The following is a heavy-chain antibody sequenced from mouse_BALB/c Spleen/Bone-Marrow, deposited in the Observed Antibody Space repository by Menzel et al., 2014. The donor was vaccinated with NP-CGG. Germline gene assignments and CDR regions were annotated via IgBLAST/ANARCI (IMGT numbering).Heavy chain of an antibody. D-gene: IGHD3-3*01. CDR2: INPSNGGT. V-gene: IGHV1-53*01. CDR3: IRSAGTGFAY. J-gene: IGHJ3*01. Sequence: QVQLQQSGTELVKPGASVKLSCKASGYTFTSYYMFWVKQRPGQGHEWIGEINPSNGGTVFNEKFKSKVTLTVDKSSSTAYIQLSGLTSEDSAVYYCIRSAGTGFAYWGQGTLVTVS. CDR1: GYTFTSYY.